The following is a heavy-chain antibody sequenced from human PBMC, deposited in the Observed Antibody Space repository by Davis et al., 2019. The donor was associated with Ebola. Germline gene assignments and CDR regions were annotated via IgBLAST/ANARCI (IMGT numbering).Heavy chain of an antibody. CDR3: ARSVGVVAAYNSINP. CDR2: IIPIFGTA. D-gene: IGHD2-15*01. J-gene: IGHJ5*02. Sequence: SVPVPCKASAGTFTSYVISWVRQAPAQGLEWMGGIIPIFGTANYAQKFQGRVTITADESTSTAYMELSSLRAEDTAVYYCARSVGVVAAYNSINPWGQGTLVTVSS. CDR1: AGTFTSYV. V-gene: IGHV1-69*13.